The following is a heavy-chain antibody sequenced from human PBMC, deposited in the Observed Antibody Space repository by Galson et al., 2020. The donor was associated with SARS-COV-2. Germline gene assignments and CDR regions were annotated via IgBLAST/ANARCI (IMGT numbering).Heavy chain of an antibody. CDR3: AHRSITMVKGSFEP. J-gene: IGHJ5*02. CDR1: GFSLSTSAVG. Sequence: SDPTQMNPTQTLTLTCTFSGFSLSTSAVGVAWILQPPGKALKWLSLTYWDDDKRYIPSLKSRLTITKDTSKNQVVLTMTNMDPVDTATYYCAHRSITMVKGSFEPWGQGTLVTVSA. D-gene: IGHD3-10*01. CDR2: TYWDDDK. V-gene: IGHV2-5*02.